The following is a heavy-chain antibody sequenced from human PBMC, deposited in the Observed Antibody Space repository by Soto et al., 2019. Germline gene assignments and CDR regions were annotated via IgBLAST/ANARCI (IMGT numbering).Heavy chain of an antibody. J-gene: IGHJ3*02. CDR1: GGSITNYY. V-gene: IGHV4-59*12. CDR2: IYYSGST. D-gene: IGHD1-26*01. Sequence: SETLSLTCTVSGGSITNYYWNWIRQPPGRGLEWIGYIYYSGSTKYNPSLKSRVTISLDTSRNQFSLKLSSVTAEDTAVYYCAIEKVGATSVHVFDIWGQGTMVTVSS. CDR3: AIEKVGATSVHVFDI.